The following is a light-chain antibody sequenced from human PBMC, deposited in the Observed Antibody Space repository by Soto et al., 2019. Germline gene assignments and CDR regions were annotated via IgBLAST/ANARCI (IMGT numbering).Light chain of an antibody. CDR3: QSYDSSLSGTV. J-gene: IGLJ2*01. CDR2: GNS. CDR1: SSNIGAGYD. Sequence: QSVLTQPPSVSGAPVQRVTISFTGSSSNIGAGYDVHWYQQLPGTAPKLLIYGNSNRPSGVPDRFSGSKSGTSASLAITGLQAEDEADYYCQSYDSSLSGTVFGGGTQLTV. V-gene: IGLV1-40*01.